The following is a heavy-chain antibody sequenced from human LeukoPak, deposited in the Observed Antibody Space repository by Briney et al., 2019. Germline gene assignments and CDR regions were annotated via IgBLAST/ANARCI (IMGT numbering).Heavy chain of an antibody. CDR1: GFTFSSYS. D-gene: IGHD4-17*01. CDR3: ARDHGPSGMDV. Sequence: GGSLRLSCAASGFTFSSYSMNWVRQAPGNGLEWVSSISSSSSYIYYADSVKGRFTISRDNAKNSLYLQMNSLRAEDTAVYYCARDHGPSGMDVWGQGTTVTVSS. V-gene: IGHV3-21*01. CDR2: ISSSSSYI. J-gene: IGHJ6*02.